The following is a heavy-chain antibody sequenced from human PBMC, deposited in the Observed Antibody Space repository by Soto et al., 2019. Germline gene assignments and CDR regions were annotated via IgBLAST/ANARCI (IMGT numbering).Heavy chain of an antibody. Sequence: PGGSLRLSCAASGFTFSSYGMHWVRQAPGKGLEWVAVIWYDGSNKYYADSVKGRFTISRDNSKNTLYLQMNSLRAEDTAVYYCARDWEDIVVVVAATRLGMDVWGQGTTVTVSS. V-gene: IGHV3-30*19. J-gene: IGHJ6*02. CDR3: ARDWEDIVVVVAATRLGMDV. CDR1: GFTFSSYG. CDR2: IWYDGSNK. D-gene: IGHD2-15*01.